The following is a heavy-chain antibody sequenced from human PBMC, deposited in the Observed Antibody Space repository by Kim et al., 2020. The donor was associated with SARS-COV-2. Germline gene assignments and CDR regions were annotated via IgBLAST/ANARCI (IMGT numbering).Heavy chain of an antibody. V-gene: IGHV3-73*01. CDR2: IRSKANSYAT. J-gene: IGHJ6*02. D-gene: IGHD3-22*01. CDR1: GFTFSGSA. Sequence: GGSLRLSCAASGFTFSGSAMHWVRQASGKGLEWVGRIRSKANSYATAYAASVKGRFTISRDDSKNTAYLQMNSLKTEDTAVYYCTRSDYYDSSGYYYYYGMDVWGQGTTVTVSS. CDR3: TRSDYYDSSGYYYYYGMDV.